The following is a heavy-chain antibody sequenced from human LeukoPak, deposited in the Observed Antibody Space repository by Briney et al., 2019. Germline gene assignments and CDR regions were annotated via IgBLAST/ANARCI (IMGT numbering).Heavy chain of an antibody. Sequence: PGGSLRLSCAASGFTFDDYAMHWVRQAPGKGLEWVSGISWNSGSIGYADSVKGRFTISRDSAKNSLYLQMNSLRAEDTALYYCAKDDSSGYYTGFDYWGQGTLATVSS. D-gene: IGHD3-22*01. CDR2: ISWNSGSI. V-gene: IGHV3-9*01. J-gene: IGHJ4*02. CDR1: GFTFDDYA. CDR3: AKDDSSGYYTGFDY.